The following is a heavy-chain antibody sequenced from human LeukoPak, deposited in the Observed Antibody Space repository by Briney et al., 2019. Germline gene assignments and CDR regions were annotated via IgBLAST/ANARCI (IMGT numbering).Heavy chain of an antibody. CDR3: ARDLDLYSSGWHDAFDL. CDR2: IKQDGSEK. CDR1: GFTFGDYW. J-gene: IGHJ3*01. D-gene: IGHD6-19*01. Sequence: GGSLRLSCEASGFTFGDYWMTWVRQAPGKGLEWVANIKQDGSEKFYVDSVKGRFTISRDNAKTSLYLQMSSLRAEETAIYYCARDLDLYSSGWHDAFDLWGQGTMVTVSS. V-gene: IGHV3-7*01.